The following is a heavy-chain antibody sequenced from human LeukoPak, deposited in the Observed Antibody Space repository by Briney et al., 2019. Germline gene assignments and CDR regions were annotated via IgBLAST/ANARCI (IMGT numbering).Heavy chain of an antibody. CDR2: INPNSGGT. V-gene: IGHV1-2*02. Sequence: ASVKVSCKASGYTFTGYYMHWVRQAPGQGLEWMGWINPNSGGTNYAQKLQGRVTMTTDTSTSTAYMELRSLRSDDTAVYYCARGGVVGARAIDYWGQGTLVTVSS. CDR1: GYTFTGYY. CDR3: ARGGVVGARAIDY. J-gene: IGHJ4*02. D-gene: IGHD1-26*01.